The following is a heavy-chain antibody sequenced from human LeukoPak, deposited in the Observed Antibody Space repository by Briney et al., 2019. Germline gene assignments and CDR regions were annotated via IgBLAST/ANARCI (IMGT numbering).Heavy chain of an antibody. CDR3: ARSGKYCSSTSCYRRFDY. J-gene: IGHJ4*02. CDR2: IYTSGST. CDR1: GGSISSGSYY. D-gene: IGHD2-2*01. Sequence: SETLSLTCTVSGGSISSGSYYWSWIRQPAGKGLEWIGRIYTSGSTNYNPSLKSRVTISVDTSKNQFSLKLSSVIAAGTAVYYCARSGKYCSSTSCYRRFDYWGQGTLVTVSS. V-gene: IGHV4-61*02.